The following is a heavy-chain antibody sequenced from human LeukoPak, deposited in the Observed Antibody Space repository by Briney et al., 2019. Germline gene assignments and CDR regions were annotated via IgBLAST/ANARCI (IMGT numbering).Heavy chain of an antibody. Sequence: TGGSLRLSCAASGFTFSSYSMNWVRQAPGKGLEWVSSISSSSSYIYYADSVKGRFTISRDNAKNSLYLQMNSLRAEDTAVYYCARATDYYYYGMGVWGQGTTVTVSS. CDR2: ISSSSSYI. V-gene: IGHV3-21*01. J-gene: IGHJ6*02. CDR1: GFTFSSYS. CDR3: ARATDYYYYGMGV.